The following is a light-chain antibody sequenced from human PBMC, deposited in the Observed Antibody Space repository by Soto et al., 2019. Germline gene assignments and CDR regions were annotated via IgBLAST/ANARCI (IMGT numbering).Light chain of an antibody. CDR3: SSSTTNINFV. J-gene: IGLJ1*01. Sequence: QSVLTQPPSVSGSPGQSVAISCTGTSSDVGSNLLVSWYQQPPGTAPKLMIYDVRKRPSGIPDRFSGSKSANTASLTISGLQDEDEAYYYSSSSTTNINFVFGTGTKVTVL. CDR2: DVR. V-gene: IGLV2-18*02. CDR1: SSDVGSNLL.